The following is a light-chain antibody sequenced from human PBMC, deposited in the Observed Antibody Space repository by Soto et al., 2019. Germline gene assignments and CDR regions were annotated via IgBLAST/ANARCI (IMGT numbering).Light chain of an antibody. CDR1: SSDVGIYNY. J-gene: IGLJ1*01. V-gene: IGLV2-14*01. CDR2: EVT. Sequence: QSALTQPASVSGSPGQSIAISCTGPSSDVGIYNYVSWYQQHPGKVPKLIIYEVTNRPSGVSNRFSGSKSGNTASLTISGLQAEDEADYYCSSYTTSSTRVFGTGTKLTVL. CDR3: SSYTTSSTRV.